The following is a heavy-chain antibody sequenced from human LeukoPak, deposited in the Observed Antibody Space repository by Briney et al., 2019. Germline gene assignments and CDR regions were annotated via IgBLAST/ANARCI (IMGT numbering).Heavy chain of an antibody. J-gene: IGHJ4*02. D-gene: IGHD3-10*01. Sequence: ASVKVSCKASGYTFTGYYMHWVRQAPGQGLEWMGWINPNSGGTNYAQKFQGRVTMTRDTSISTAYMELSRLRSDDTAVYYCARPKYYGSGLPFDYWGQGTLVTVSS. CDR1: GYTFTGYY. CDR3: ARPKYYGSGLPFDY. V-gene: IGHV1-2*02. CDR2: INPNSGGT.